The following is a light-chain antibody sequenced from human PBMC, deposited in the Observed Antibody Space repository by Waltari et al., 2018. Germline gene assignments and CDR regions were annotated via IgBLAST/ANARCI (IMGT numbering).Light chain of an antibody. Sequence: EILVTQSPATLSVSPGERVTLSCRASQNVGTSLAWYQQKPGQTPRLLIFGAYSRASGVPARFSGSGSRTDFTLAISSLQSEDFAVYYCQQYEDWPRHSFGGGTKVQIE. V-gene: IGKV3-15*01. CDR3: QQYEDWPRHS. CDR1: QNVGTS. J-gene: IGKJ4*01. CDR2: GAY.